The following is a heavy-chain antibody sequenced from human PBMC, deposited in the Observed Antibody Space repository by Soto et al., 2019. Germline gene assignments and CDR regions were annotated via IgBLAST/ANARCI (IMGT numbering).Heavy chain of an antibody. Sequence: SETLSLTCAVYGGSFIGYYWSWIRQPPGKGLEWIGEINHSGSTNYNPSLKSRVTISVDTSKNQFSLKLSSVTAADTAVYYCARASRIAVAGKGVFDYWGQGTLVT. CDR3: ARASRIAVAGKGVFDY. CDR1: GGSFIGYY. V-gene: IGHV4-34*01. J-gene: IGHJ4*02. D-gene: IGHD6-19*01. CDR2: INHSGST.